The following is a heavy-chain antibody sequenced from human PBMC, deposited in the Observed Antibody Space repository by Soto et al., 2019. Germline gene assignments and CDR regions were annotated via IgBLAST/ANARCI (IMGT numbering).Heavy chain of an antibody. J-gene: IGHJ6*02. CDR3: AKGIGSSTYYGMDV. D-gene: IGHD3-10*01. V-gene: IGHV3-21*04. CDR1: GFTFSSYS. CDR2: ISSSSST. Sequence: LRLSCAASGFTFSSYSMNWVRQAPGKGLEWVPSISSSSSTFYADSVKGRFTISRDNSENTLYLQMYSLRADDTAVYYCAKGIGSSTYYGMDVWGQGTTVTVSS.